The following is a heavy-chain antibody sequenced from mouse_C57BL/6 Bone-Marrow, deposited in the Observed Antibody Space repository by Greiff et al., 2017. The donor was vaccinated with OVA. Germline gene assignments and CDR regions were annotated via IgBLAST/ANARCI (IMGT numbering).Heavy chain of an antibody. Sequence: EVQGVESGGDLVKPGGSLKLSCAASGFTFSSYGMSWVRQTPDKRLEWVATISSGGSYTYYPDSVKGRFTISRDNAKNTLYLQMSSLKSEDTAMYYCARHYYGSSYYWGQGPTLTVSS. CDR1: GFTFSSYG. CDR2: ISSGGSYT. V-gene: IGHV5-6*01. D-gene: IGHD1-1*01. J-gene: IGHJ2*01. CDR3: ARHYYGSSYY.